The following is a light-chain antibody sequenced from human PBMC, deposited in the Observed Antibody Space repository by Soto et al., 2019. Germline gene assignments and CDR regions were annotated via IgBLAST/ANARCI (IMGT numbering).Light chain of an antibody. Sequence: VLAQPAPVSGSPEQSITISCTGTATDVGSYNYVSCYQQHPNKAPKLMIYEVSNRPSGISNRFFGSKSGNTASLTISGLQAEDEADYYCSSFTSSLTWVFGGGTKVTVL. CDR3: SSFTSSLTWV. V-gene: IGLV2-14*01. CDR1: ATDVGSYNY. CDR2: EVS. J-gene: IGLJ3*02.